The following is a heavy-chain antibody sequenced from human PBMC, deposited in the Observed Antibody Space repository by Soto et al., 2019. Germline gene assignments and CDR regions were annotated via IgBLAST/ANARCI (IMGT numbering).Heavy chain of an antibody. D-gene: IGHD1-7*01. CDR3: SRAFSGTTRTWFDP. V-gene: IGHV1-18*04. J-gene: IGHJ5*02. Sequence: GSSVKVSCKDSGYTFTSSGISWVRPAPGQGLEWMGWISAYNGNTNYAQKLQGRVTMTTDTSTSTAYMELRSLRSADTAVYYCSRAFSGTTRTWFDPWGQGTLVTVSS. CDR2: ISAYNGNT. CDR1: GYTFTSSG.